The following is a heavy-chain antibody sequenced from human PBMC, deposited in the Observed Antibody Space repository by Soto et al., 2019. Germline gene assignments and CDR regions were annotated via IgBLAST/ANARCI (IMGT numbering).Heavy chain of an antibody. V-gene: IGHV3-7*01. CDR2: IKQDGSEK. Sequence: GGSLRLSCAASGFTFSSYWMSWVRQAPGKGLEWVANIKQDGSEKYYVDSVKGRFTISRDNAKNSLYLQMNSLRAEDTAVYYCARVSSIDYDILTGYYNRRPVNFDYWGQGTLVTVSS. CDR1: GFTFSSYW. D-gene: IGHD3-9*01. CDR3: ARVSSIDYDILTGYYNRRPVNFDY. J-gene: IGHJ4*02.